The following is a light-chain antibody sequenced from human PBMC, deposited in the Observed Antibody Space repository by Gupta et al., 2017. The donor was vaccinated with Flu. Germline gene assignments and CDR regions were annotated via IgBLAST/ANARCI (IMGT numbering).Light chain of an antibody. CDR2: DAS. J-gene: IGKJ4*01. Sequence: DIQMTQSPSSLSASVGDRVTITCQASQDISNYLNWYQQKPGKAPKLLIYDASNLETGVPSRFSGSGSGTDFTFTISSLQPEDIATYYCQQYENRPSLTFGGGTKVEIK. V-gene: IGKV1-33*01. CDR1: QDISNY. CDR3: QQYENRPSLT.